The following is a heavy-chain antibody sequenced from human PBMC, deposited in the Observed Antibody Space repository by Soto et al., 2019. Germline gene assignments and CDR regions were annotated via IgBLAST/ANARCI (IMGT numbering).Heavy chain of an antibody. D-gene: IGHD1-26*01. V-gene: IGHV4-34*12. Sequence: KPSETLSLTCAVYGGSFSAYYWSWVRQPPGKGLEWIGEIIHSESTKYNPSLTSRVTISEDTSKNQFSLKLSSVTAADTAVYYCARQRPTDGRWEFANYGGMNVWGQWTPVT. CDR1: GGSFSAYY. J-gene: IGHJ6*02. CDR3: ARQRPTDGRWEFANYGGMNV. CDR2: IIHSEST.